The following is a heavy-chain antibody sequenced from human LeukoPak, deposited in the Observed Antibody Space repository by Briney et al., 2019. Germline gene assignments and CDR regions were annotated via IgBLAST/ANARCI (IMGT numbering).Heavy chain of an antibody. Sequence: PSETLSLTCAVYGGSFSGYYWSWIRQPPGKGLEWIGETNHSGSTNYNPSLKSRVTISVDTSKNQFSLKLSSVTAADTAVYYCARGPRYYDILTGYVVGYFQHWGQGTLVTVSS. CDR2: TNHSGST. V-gene: IGHV4-34*01. D-gene: IGHD3-9*01. CDR1: GGSFSGYY. CDR3: ARGPRYYDILTGYVVGYFQH. J-gene: IGHJ1*01.